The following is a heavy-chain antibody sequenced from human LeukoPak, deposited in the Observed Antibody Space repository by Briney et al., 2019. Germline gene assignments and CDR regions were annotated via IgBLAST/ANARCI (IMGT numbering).Heavy chain of an antibody. CDR3: ARDRGTSGIVVVPAATFDY. J-gene: IGHJ4*02. CDR2: IWYDGSNK. V-gene: IGHV3-33*01. CDR1: GFTFSSYG. Sequence: GGSLRLSCAASGFTFSSYGMHWVRQAPGKGLEWVAVIWYDGSNKYYADSVKGRFTISRDNSKNTLYLQMNSLRAEDTAVYYCARDRGTSGIVVVPAATFDYWGLGTLVTVSS. D-gene: IGHD2-2*01.